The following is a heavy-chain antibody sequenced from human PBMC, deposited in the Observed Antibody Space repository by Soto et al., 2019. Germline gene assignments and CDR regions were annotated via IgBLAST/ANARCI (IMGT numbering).Heavy chain of an antibody. J-gene: IGHJ4*02. Sequence: VGSLRLSCAASGFTFSSYSMSWVGQAPGKGLEWVSGFRTSGDGGTTYYADSVKGRFTIARDNSKNMLFLQMNSLRAEDTAIYYCAKKVNSGPGSQYFDYWGQGTLVTVSS. CDR1: GFTFSSYS. D-gene: IGHD3-10*01. V-gene: IGHV3-23*01. CDR3: AKKVNSGPGSQYFDY. CDR2: FRTSGDGGTT.